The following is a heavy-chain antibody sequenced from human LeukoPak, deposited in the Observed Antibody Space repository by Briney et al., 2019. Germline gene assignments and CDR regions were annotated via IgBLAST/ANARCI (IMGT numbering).Heavy chain of an antibody. CDR1: GFTFDDYA. CDR3: AKDMGAAGDYYYYMDV. V-gene: IGHV3-43D*03. Sequence: GGSLRLSCAASGFTFDDYAMHWVRHAPGKGLEWVSLISWDGGSTYYADSVKGRFTISRDNSKNSLYLQMNSLRAEDTALYYCAKDMGAAGDYYYYMDVWGKGTTVTVSS. CDR2: ISWDGGST. D-gene: IGHD6-13*01. J-gene: IGHJ6*03.